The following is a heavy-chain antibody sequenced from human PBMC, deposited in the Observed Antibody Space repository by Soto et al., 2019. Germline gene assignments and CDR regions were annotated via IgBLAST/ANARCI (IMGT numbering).Heavy chain of an antibody. D-gene: IGHD1-1*01. CDR2: FDPEDDET. Sequence: ASVKVSCKISGYTLSDLSIHWVRQAPGKGLEWMGGFDPEDDETTYALKFQGRVTMTEDTFTDTAYMELSSLRSEDTAVYYCATDPVEVTSTRPHWGQGSLVTVSS. CDR1: GYTLSDLS. V-gene: IGHV1-24*01. J-gene: IGHJ4*02. CDR3: ATDPVEVTSTRPH.